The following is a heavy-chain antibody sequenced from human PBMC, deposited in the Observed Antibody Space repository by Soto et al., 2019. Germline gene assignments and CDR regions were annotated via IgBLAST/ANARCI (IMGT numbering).Heavy chain of an antibody. Sequence: ASVKVSCKASGYTFTSYGISWVRQAPGQGLEWMGWISAYNGNTNYAQKLQDRVTMTSDTSTSTAYMELRSLRSDDTAVYYCARDGKLARAQGTVTTFDYWGQGRPVIFS. CDR3: ARDGKLARAQGTVTTFDY. V-gene: IGHV1-18*04. J-gene: IGHJ4*02. D-gene: IGHD4-17*01. CDR1: GYTFTSYG. CDR2: ISAYNGNT.